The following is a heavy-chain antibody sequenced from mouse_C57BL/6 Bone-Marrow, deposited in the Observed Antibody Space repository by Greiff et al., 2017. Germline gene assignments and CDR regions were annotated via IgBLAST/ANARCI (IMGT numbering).Heavy chain of an antibody. Sequence: EVKLVESGGGLVQPGGSLKLSCAASGFTFSDYYMYWVRQTPGQRLEWVAYISNGGGSTYYPDTVKGRFTISRDNAKNTLYLQMSRLKSEDTAMYYCARGPYWGQGTLVTVSA. V-gene: IGHV5-12*01. CDR1: GFTFSDYY. CDR3: ARGPY. J-gene: IGHJ3*01. CDR2: ISNGGGST.